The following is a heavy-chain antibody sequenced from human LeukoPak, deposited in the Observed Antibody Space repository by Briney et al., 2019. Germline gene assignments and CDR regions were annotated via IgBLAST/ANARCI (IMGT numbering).Heavy chain of an antibody. D-gene: IGHD1-26*01. CDR1: GFTFSSYG. CDR2: IRHDGSNK. J-gene: IGHJ4*02. Sequence: SGGSLRLSCAASGFTFSSYGMHWVRQAPGKGLEWVAFIRHDGSNKYYADSVKGRFTISRDNSKNTLYLQMNSLRAEDTAVYYCAKDKWGLRTGEGYFDYWGQGTLVTVSS. CDR3: AKDKWGLRTGEGYFDY. V-gene: IGHV3-30*02.